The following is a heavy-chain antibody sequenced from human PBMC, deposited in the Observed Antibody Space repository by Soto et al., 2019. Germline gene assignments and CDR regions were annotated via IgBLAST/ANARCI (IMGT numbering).Heavy chain of an antibody. D-gene: IGHD2-15*01. CDR1: GFTFSSYA. V-gene: IGHV3-30-3*02. J-gene: IGHJ4*02. CDR2: ISYDGVNK. Sequence: PGGSLRLSCAASGFTFSSYAMHWVRLAPGKGLEWVTIISYDGVNKHYADSVKGRFTISRDNSKNTLDLQMNSLRAEDTAVYYCAKRNLVVRPPFDYWGQGTLVTVSS. CDR3: AKRNLVVRPPFDY.